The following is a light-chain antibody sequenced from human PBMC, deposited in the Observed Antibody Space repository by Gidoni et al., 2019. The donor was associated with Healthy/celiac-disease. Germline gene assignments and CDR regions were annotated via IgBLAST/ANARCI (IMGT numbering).Light chain of an antibody. CDR1: ALPKQY. CDR2: KGS. J-gene: IGLJ3*02. CDR3: QSADSSGTYRV. Sequence: SYELTQPPSVSVSPGQTARITCSGDALPKQYADWYQQKPGQAPVLVIYKGSERPSGIPERFSGSSSGTTVTLTISGVQAEDEADYYCQSADSSGTYRVFGGGTKLTVL. V-gene: IGLV3-25*02.